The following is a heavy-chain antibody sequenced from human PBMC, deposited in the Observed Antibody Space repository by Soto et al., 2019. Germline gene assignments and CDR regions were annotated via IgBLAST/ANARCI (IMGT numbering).Heavy chain of an antibody. CDR3: ARRSVAGTRYYFDY. CDR1: GGSISSYY. Sequence: LSLTCTVSGGSISSYYWSWIRQPPGKGLERIGYIYYSGSTNYNPSLKSRVTISVDTSKNQFSLKLSSVTAADTAVYYCARRSVAGTRYYFDYWGQGTLVTVSS. CDR2: IYYSGST. J-gene: IGHJ4*02. V-gene: IGHV4-59*01. D-gene: IGHD6-19*01.